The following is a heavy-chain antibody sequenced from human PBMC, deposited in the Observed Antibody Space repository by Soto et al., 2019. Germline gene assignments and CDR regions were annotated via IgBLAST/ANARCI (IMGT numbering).Heavy chain of an antibody. J-gene: IGHJ6*02. CDR1: GFTFSSYW. CDR3: ARGGLEPRRHYYYYGRDV. Sequence: GGSLRLSCAASGFTFSSYWMHWVRQAPGKGLVWVSRINSDGSSTSYADSVKGRFTISRDNAKNTLYLQMNSLRAEGTAVYYCARGGLEPRRHYYYYGRDVWGQGTTVTVSS. V-gene: IGHV3-74*01. CDR2: INSDGSST. D-gene: IGHD1-1*01.